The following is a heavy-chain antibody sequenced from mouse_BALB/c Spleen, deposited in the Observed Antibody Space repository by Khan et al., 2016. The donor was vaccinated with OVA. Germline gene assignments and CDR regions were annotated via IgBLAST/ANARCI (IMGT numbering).Heavy chain of an antibody. V-gene: IGHV1-80*01. CDR3: ARSGYDYFAY. Sequence: SGAELVRPGSSVKISCKASGYAFSNYWMNWVKQRPGQGLEWIGQIYPGDGDTSFNGKFRGKATLTADKSSSTAYMQLSSLTSEESAVYFWARSGYDYFAYWGQGTLVTVSA. CDR2: IYPGDGDT. CDR1: GYAFSNYW. J-gene: IGHJ3*01. D-gene: IGHD2-14*01.